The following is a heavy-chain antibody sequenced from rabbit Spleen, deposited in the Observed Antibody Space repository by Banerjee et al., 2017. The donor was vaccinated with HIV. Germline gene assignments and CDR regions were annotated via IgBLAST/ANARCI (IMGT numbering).Heavy chain of an antibody. V-gene: IGHV1S45*01. Sequence: QQQLEESGGGLVKPEGSLTLTCTASGFSFSSGYWICWVRQAPGKGLEWIACIYTSSGSTWYANWAKGRFTISKTSSTTVTLQMTSLTAADTATYFCARDTGSSFSSYGMDLWGPGTLVTVS. CDR2: IYTSSGST. CDR3: ARDTGSSFSSYGMDL. D-gene: IGHD8-1*01. CDR1: GFSFSSGYW. J-gene: IGHJ6*01.